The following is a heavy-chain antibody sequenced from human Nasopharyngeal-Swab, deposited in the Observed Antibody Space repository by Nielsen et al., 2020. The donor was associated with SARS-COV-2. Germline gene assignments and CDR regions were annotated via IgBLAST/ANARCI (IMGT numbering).Heavy chain of an antibody. Sequence: GESLKISCAASGFTFDNYEMNWVRQAPGKGPEWVSYISTSGATIHYADSVRGRFTIPRDNAKKSLHLQMNSLRAEDTAVYYCARASRGWSWGQGTPVTVSS. D-gene: IGHD6-19*01. CDR2: ISTSGATI. CDR3: ARASRGWS. V-gene: IGHV3-48*03. CDR1: GFTFDNYE. J-gene: IGHJ5*02.